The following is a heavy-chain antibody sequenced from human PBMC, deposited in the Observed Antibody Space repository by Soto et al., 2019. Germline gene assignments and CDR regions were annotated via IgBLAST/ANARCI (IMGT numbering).Heavy chain of an antibody. V-gene: IGHV4-30-4*01. CDR3: ARHFVAVVIKGWGY. CDR1: GGSISSGDYY. J-gene: IGHJ4*02. CDR2: TYYSGST. Sequence: SETLSLTCTVSGGSISSGDYYWSGIRQPPGKGMEWIGYTYYSGSTYYNPSLKSRVTISVDTSKNHFSLNLNSVTAADTAVYYCARHFVAVVIKGWGYWGQGTLVTVSS. D-gene: IGHD3-10*01.